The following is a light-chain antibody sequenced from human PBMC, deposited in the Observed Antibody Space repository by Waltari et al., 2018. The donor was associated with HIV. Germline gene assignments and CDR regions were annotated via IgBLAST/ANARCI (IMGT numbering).Light chain of an antibody. CDR2: YDS. V-gene: IGLV3-21*04. CDR1: NIGSKS. Sequence: SYVLTQPPSVSVAPGTTARITCGGNNIGSKSVHWYQQKPGQAPVLVIYYDSDRPSGIPERFSGSNSGNTATLTISRVEAGDEADYYCQVWDSSSDHVFGTGTKVTVL. CDR3: QVWDSSSDHV. J-gene: IGLJ1*01.